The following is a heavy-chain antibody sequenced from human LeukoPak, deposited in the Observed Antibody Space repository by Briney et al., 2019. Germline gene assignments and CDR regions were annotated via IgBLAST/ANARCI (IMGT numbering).Heavy chain of an antibody. D-gene: IGHD4-11*01. V-gene: IGHV3-21*04. Sequence: GGSLRLSCVVSGFTFSSYHMNWVRQAPGKGLEWVSSISTSSSSSYIYYADSVTGRFTISRDNAKNSLYLQMNSLRAEDTALYYCAKDAGDTVSADFDYWGQGTLVTVSS. CDR1: GFTFSSYH. J-gene: IGHJ4*02. CDR3: AKDAGDTVSADFDY. CDR2: ISTSSSSSYI.